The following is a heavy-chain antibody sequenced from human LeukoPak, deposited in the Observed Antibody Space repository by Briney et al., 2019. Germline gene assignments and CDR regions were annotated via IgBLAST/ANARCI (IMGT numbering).Heavy chain of an antibody. Sequence: SETLSLTCTVSGGSISSYYSSWIRQPPGKGLEWIGYIYNRGRTNYSPSLRSRVSISVDTSKNQFSLNLTSVTAADTAVYYCASSRYSTPTDYWGQGILVTVSS. V-gene: IGHV4-59*01. CDR3: ASSRYSTPTDY. CDR1: GGSISSYY. CDR2: IYNRGRT. J-gene: IGHJ4*02. D-gene: IGHD5-12*01.